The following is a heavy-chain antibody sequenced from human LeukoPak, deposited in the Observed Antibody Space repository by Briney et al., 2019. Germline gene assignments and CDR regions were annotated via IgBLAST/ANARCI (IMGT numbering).Heavy chain of an antibody. CDR1: GYSISSGYY. Sequence: SETLSLTCTVSGYSISSGYYWGWIRQPPGKGLEWIGSIYHSGSTYYNPSLKSRVTISVDTSKNQFSLKLSSVTAADTAVYYCARDSTPYRDYVWGSYRYKGHAFDIWGQGTMVTVSS. J-gene: IGHJ3*02. CDR2: IYHSGST. D-gene: IGHD3-16*02. V-gene: IGHV4-38-2*02. CDR3: ARDSTPYRDYVWGSYRYKGHAFDI.